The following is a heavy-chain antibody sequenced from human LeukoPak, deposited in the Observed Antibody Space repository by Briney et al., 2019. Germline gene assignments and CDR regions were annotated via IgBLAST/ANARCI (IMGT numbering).Heavy chain of an antibody. CDR1: GFTFSSYE. Sequence: GGSLRLSCAASGFTFSSYEMNWVRQAPGKGLEWVSYISNSGSTIYYADSVKGRFTISRDNAKNSLYLQMNSLRAEDTAVYYCARDLMLVVVEEEGSADYWGQGTLVTVSS. V-gene: IGHV3-48*03. J-gene: IGHJ4*02. CDR3: ARDLMLVVVEEEGSADY. D-gene: IGHD2-15*01. CDR2: ISNSGSTI.